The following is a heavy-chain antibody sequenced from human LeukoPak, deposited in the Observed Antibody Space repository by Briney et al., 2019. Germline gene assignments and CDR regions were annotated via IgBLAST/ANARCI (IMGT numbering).Heavy chain of an antibody. CDR2: IKEDGREK. V-gene: IGHV3-7*03. J-gene: IGHJ4*02. D-gene: IGHD6-19*01. CDR3: ARPNRYSSGWYGY. CDR1: GFTIRNQW. Sequence: GGSLRLSCEVSGFTIRNQWMSWVRQAPGKGLEWVANIKEDGREKYYVDSVKGRFTISRDNGKNSLYLQMNSLRAEDTAVYYCARPNRYSSGWYGYWGQGTLVTVSS.